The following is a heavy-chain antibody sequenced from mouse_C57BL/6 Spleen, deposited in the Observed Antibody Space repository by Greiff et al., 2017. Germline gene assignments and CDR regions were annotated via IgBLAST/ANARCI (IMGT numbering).Heavy chain of an antibody. Sequence: QVQLQQPGAELVRPGSSVKLSCKASGYTFTSYWMDWVKQRPGQGLEWIGNIYPSDSETHYNQKFKDKATLTVDKSSSTAYMQLSSLTSEDSAVYYCERRGRYYGSSYWYFDVWGTGTTVTVSS. D-gene: IGHD1-1*01. J-gene: IGHJ1*03. CDR1: GYTFTSYW. V-gene: IGHV1-61*01. CDR2: IYPSDSET. CDR3: ERRGRYYGSSYWYFDV.